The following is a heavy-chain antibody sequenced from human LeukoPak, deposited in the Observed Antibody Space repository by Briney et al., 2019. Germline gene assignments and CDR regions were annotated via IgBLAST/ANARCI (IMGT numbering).Heavy chain of an antibody. CDR1: GFTFDDYA. V-gene: IGHV3-9*01. D-gene: IGHD3-10*01. CDR2: ISWNSGSI. J-gene: IGHJ4*02. Sequence: PGRSLRLSCAASGFTFDDYAMHWVRQAPGKGLEWVSGISWNSGSIGYADSVKGRFTISRDNAKNSLYLQMNSLRAEDTALYYCANSGDYYYGSGSYRFDYWGQGTLVTVSS. CDR3: ANSGDYYYGSGSYRFDY.